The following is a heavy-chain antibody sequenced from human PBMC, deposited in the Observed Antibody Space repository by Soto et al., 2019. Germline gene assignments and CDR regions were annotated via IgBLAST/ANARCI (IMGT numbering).Heavy chain of an antibody. Sequence: ASVKVSCKASGHTFTSYGISWVRQAPGQGLEWMGWISAYNGNTNYAQKLQGRVTMTTDTSTSTAYMELRSLRSDDTAVYYCARNRDSNFFYYYYGMDVRGQGTTVTVSS. CDR1: GHTFTSYG. CDR3: ARNRDSNFFYYYYGMDV. D-gene: IGHD4-4*01. J-gene: IGHJ6*02. V-gene: IGHV1-18*01. CDR2: ISAYNGNT.